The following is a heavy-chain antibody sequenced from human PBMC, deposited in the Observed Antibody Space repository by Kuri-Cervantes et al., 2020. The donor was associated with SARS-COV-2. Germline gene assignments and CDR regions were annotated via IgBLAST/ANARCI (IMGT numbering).Heavy chain of an antibody. CDR1: GFTFSSYA. CDR2: ISYDGTNK. Sequence: GESLKISCVVSGFTFSSYAMHWVRQAPGKGLEWVASISYDGTNKYYAESVKGRFTVSRDNSKNTLFVQMDTLGAGDTAVYRCARLGPFDYWGQGTLVTVSS. D-gene: IGHD3-16*01. V-gene: IGHV3-30*03. J-gene: IGHJ4*02. CDR3: ARLGPFDY.